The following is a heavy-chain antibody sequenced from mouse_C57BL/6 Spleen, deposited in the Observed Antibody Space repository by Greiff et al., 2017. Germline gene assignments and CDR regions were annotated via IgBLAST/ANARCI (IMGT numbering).Heavy chain of an antibody. CDR2: IDPENGDT. D-gene: IGHD1-1*01. V-gene: IGHV14-4*01. Sequence: EVKLKQSGAELVRPGASVTLSCPASGFNIKDAYMHWVKQRPEQGLEWIGWIDPENGDTAYASKFQGKATITADTSSNTAYLQLSSLTSEDTAVYYCTTYYGSSPWYFDVWGTGTTVTVSS. J-gene: IGHJ1*03. CDR1: GFNIKDAY. CDR3: TTYYGSSPWYFDV.